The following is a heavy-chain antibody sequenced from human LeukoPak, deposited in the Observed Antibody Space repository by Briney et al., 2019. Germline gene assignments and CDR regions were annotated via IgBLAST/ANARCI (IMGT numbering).Heavy chain of an antibody. CDR1: GFTVSSNY. J-gene: IGHJ4*02. D-gene: IGHD3-10*01. CDR3: ARARVWFGELDYFDY. V-gene: IGHV3-53*01. CDR2: IYSGGST. Sequence: GGSLRLSCAASGFTVSSNYMSWVRQAPGKGLEWVSVIYSGGSTYYADSVKGRFTISGDNSKNTLYLQMNSLRAEDTAVYYCARARVWFGELDYFDYWGQGTLVTVSS.